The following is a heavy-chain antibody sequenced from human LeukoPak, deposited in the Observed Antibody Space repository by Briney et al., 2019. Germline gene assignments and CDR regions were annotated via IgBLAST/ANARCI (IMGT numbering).Heavy chain of an antibody. D-gene: IGHD5-24*01. Sequence: GGSLRLSCAASGFTFSNYGMHWVRQAPGKGLEWVAVISYDGSNKYYADSVKGRFTISRDNSKNTLYLQMNSLRAEDTAVYYCALGAYGYNFDYWGQGTLVTVSS. J-gene: IGHJ4*02. CDR2: ISYDGSNK. V-gene: IGHV3-30*03. CDR1: GFTFSNYG. CDR3: ALGAYGYNFDY.